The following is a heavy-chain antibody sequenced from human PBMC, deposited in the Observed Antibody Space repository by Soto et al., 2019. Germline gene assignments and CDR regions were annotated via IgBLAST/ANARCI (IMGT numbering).Heavy chain of an antibody. CDR1: GFTFSSYA. CDR3: ARVEGVNYDILTGPDY. CDR2: ISYDGSNK. V-gene: IGHV3-30-3*01. J-gene: IGHJ4*02. Sequence: QVQLVESGGGVVQPGRSLRLSCAASGFTFSSYAMHWVRQAPGKGLEWVAVISYDGSNKYYADSVKGRFTISRDNSKNTLYLQMNGLRAEDTAVYYCARVEGVNYDILTGPDYWGQGTLVTVSS. D-gene: IGHD3-9*01.